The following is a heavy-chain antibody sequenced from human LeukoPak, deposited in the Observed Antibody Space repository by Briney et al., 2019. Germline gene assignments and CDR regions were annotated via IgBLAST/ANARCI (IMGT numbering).Heavy chain of an antibody. CDR2: ISYDGSNK. J-gene: IGHJ5*02. V-gene: IGHV3-30-3*01. CDR3: ARDRLEGYCSSTSCYYWFDP. D-gene: IGHD2-2*01. CDR1: GVTLSSYA. Sequence: GGSLRLSCAASGVTLSSYAMSWARQAPGKGLEWVAVISYDGSNKYYADSVKGRFTISRDNSKNTLYLQMNSLRAEDTAVYYCARDRLEGYCSSTSCYYWFDPWGQGTLVTVSS.